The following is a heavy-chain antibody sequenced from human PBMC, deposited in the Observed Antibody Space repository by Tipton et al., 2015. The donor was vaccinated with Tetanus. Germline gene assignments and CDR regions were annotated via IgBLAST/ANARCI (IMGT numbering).Heavy chain of an antibody. V-gene: IGHV4-4*07. CDR2: IYTSEST. Sequence: PGLVKPSETLSLTCTLSGGSISSYYWSWIRQPAGKGLEWIGRIYTSESTNYNPSLKSRLTMSVDTSKNQFSLKLSSVTAADTAVYYCARATMVRGVLYMDVWGQGTTVTVSS. CDR3: ARATMVRGVLYMDV. J-gene: IGHJ6*02. CDR1: GGSISSYY. D-gene: IGHD3-10*01.